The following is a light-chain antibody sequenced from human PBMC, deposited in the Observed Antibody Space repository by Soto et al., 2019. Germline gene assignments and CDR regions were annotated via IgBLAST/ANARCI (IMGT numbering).Light chain of an antibody. Sequence: QSVLTQPASVSGSPGQSITISCTGTSSDVGGYNFVSWYQHHPGKAPKLMIYEVSNRPSGVSNRFSGSKSGNTASLTISGLQAEDEADYYCAAWDDSLNGVVFGTGTKLTVL. CDR2: EVS. J-gene: IGLJ1*01. CDR1: SSDVGGYNF. V-gene: IGLV2-14*01. CDR3: AAWDDSLNGVV.